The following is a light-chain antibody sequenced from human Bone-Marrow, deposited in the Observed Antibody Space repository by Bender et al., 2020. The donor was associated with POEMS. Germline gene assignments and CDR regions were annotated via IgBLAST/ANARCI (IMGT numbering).Light chain of an antibody. Sequence: QSAPTHPAPVSGSPGQSITTSRTGTSSDVGSYNFVPWYQHPSGKAPKLFIYEAFKRPSGVSNRFSGSKSGNTASLTISDLQAEDEAEYFCCSCAPYGAFRKFGGGTKLTVL. CDR3: CSCAPYGAFRK. J-gene: IGLJ3*02. V-gene: IGLV2-23*02. CDR1: SSDVGSYNF. CDR2: EAF.